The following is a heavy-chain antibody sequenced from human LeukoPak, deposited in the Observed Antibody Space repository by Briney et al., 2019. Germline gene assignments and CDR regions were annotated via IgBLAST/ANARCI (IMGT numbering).Heavy chain of an antibody. CDR2: IYSDNT. CDR3: ARDDGGGYSLFDY. V-gene: IGHV3-53*01. Sequence: GGSLRLSCTVSGFTVSSNSMSWVRQAPGKGLEWVSFIYSDNTHYSDSVKGRFTISRDNSKNTLYLQMNSLRAEDTAVYYCARDDGGGYSLFDYWGQGTLVTVSS. J-gene: IGHJ4*02. D-gene: IGHD5-18*01. CDR1: GFTVSSNS.